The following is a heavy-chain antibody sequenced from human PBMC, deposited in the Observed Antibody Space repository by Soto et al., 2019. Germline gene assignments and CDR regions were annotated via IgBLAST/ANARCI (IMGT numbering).Heavy chain of an antibody. CDR3: AREVATKNWTRRPNYFDY. V-gene: IGHV4-59*01. CDR1: GGSISSYY. J-gene: IGHJ4*02. CDR2: IYYSGST. D-gene: IGHD5-12*01. Sequence: SETLSLTCTVSGGSISSYYWSWIRQPPGKGLEWIGYIYYSGSTNYNPSLKSRVTISVDTSKNQFSLKLSSVTAADTAVYYCAREVATKNWTRRPNYFDYWGQGTLVTVSS.